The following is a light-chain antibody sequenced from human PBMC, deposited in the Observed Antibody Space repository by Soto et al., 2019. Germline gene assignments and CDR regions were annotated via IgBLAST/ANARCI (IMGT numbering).Light chain of an antibody. CDR3: QSYDSSLSGYV. CDR2: GNT. CDR1: SSNIGAGYD. Sequence: QSVLTQPPSVSGGPGQRVTISCTGSSSNIGAGYDVHWYQQLPGTAPKLLIYGNTNRPSGVPDRFSGSKSGTSASLAITGLQAEDEADYYCQSYDSSLSGYVFGTGTKVTAL. V-gene: IGLV1-40*01. J-gene: IGLJ1*01.